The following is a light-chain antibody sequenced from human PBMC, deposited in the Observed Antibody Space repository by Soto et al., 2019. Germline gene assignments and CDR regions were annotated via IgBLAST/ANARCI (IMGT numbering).Light chain of an antibody. CDR3: QKRSDWPTLT. V-gene: IGKV3-11*01. CDR2: DAV. CDR1: QSIGPY. Sequence: EIVLTQSPDTLSLSPGERATLSCRASQSIGPYLAWYQLKPGQSPRLLVYDAVNRAAGAPDRFSGSGSVTDFTLTIRRLEPEDSPVYLCQKRSDWPTLTFGGGTKVEIK. J-gene: IGKJ4*01.